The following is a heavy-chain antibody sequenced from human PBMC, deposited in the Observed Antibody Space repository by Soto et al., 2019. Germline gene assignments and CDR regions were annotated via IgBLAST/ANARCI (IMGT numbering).Heavy chain of an antibody. J-gene: IGHJ6*02. V-gene: IGHV4-31*03. Sequence: SETLSLTCTVSGGSISSGGYYWSWIRQHPGKGLEWIGYIYYSGSTYYNPSLKSRVTISVDTSKNQFSLKLSSVTAADTAVYYCAIDRYSYGFSSYYYYYGMDVWGQGTLVTVSS. CDR3: AIDRYSYGFSSYYYYYGMDV. D-gene: IGHD5-18*01. CDR2: IYYSGST. CDR1: GGSISSGGYY.